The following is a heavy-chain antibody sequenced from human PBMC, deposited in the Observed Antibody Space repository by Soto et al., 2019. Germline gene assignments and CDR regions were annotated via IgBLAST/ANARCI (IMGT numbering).Heavy chain of an antibody. V-gene: IGHV3-21*01. CDR3: AREVAGTAFFDY. CDR2: ITPSNSI. J-gene: IGHJ4*02. CDR1: GFSFSLYS. Sequence: EVPLVDSGGGLVKPGGSLRLSCAASGFSFSLYSMNWVRQAPGKGLEWVSCITPSNSIYYANSVKGRFSISRDNTKNSLYLQMNNLRVEDTAVYYCAREVAGTAFFDYWGQGALVTVSS. D-gene: IGHD6-19*01.